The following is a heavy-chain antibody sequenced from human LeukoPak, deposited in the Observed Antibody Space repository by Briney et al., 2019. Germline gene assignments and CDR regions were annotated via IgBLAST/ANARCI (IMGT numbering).Heavy chain of an antibody. D-gene: IGHD4-17*01. V-gene: IGHV1-69*04. CDR1: GGTFSSHG. Sequence: GASVKVSCKASGGTFSSHGISWVRQAPGQGLEWMGRTIPILGIPTYAQKFQGRVTLTANKSTSTAYLELSSLRSEDTAVYYCARDLSGVTTIDYYYYALDVWGQGTTVTVSS. J-gene: IGHJ6*02. CDR3: ARDLSGVTTIDYYYYALDV. CDR2: TIPILGIP.